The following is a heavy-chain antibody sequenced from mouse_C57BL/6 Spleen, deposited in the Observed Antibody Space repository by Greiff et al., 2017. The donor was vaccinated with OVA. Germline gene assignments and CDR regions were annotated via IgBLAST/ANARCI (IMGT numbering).Heavy chain of an antibody. Sequence: EVQVVESGAELVKPGASVKLSCTASGFNIKDYYMHWVKQRTEQGLEWIGRIDPEDGETKYAPKFQGKATITADTSSNTAYLQLSSLTSEDTAVYYCASARLLRSFDYWGQGTTLTVSS. CDR3: ASARLLRSFDY. J-gene: IGHJ2*01. CDR1: GFNIKDYY. CDR2: IDPEDGET. V-gene: IGHV14-2*01. D-gene: IGHD1-1*01.